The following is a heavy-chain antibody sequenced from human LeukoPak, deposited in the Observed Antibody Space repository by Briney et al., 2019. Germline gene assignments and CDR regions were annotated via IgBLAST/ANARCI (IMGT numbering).Heavy chain of an antibody. Sequence: SETLSLTCTVSGGSVSTYYWSWIRQPAGKGLEWIGRFYTSGSTSYNPSPKSRVSMSVDTSKNHFSLNLTSVTAADTAVYYCAKVAGSRYFDIWGRGTLVTVSS. J-gene: IGHJ2*01. CDR2: FYTSGST. V-gene: IGHV4-4*07. D-gene: IGHD6-19*01. CDR1: GGSVSTYY. CDR3: AKVAGSRYFDI.